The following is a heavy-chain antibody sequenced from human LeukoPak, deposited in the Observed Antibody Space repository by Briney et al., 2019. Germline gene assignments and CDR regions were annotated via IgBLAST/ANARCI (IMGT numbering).Heavy chain of an antibody. Sequence: SETLSLTCTVSGGSISSYYWSWIRQPPGKGLEWVGYIYYSGGTNYNPSLKSRVTISVDTSKNQFSLKLSSVTAADTAVYYCAASDDSSGYYDPGAFDIWGQGTMVTVSS. J-gene: IGHJ3*02. CDR3: AASDDSSGYYDPGAFDI. V-gene: IGHV4-59*01. CDR2: IYYSGGT. CDR1: GGSISSYY. D-gene: IGHD3-22*01.